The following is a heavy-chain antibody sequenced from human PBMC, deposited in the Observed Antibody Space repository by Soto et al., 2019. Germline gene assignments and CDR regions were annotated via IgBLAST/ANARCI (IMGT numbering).Heavy chain of an antibody. CDR2: ISSSGSTI. V-gene: IGHV3-48*03. J-gene: IGHJ6*02. CDR1: GFTFSSYE. CDR3: ARDRLAAAGQPPHDYYYGMDA. Sequence: PGGSLRLSCAASGFTFSSYEMNWVRQAPGKGLEWVSYISSSGSTIYYADSVKGRFTISRDNAKNSLYLQMNSLRAEDTAVYYCARDRLAAAGQPPHDYYYGMDAWGQGTTVTVSS. D-gene: IGHD6-13*01.